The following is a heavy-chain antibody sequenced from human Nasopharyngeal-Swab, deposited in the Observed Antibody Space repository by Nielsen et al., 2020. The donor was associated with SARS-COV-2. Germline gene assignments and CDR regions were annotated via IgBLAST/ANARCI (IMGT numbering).Heavy chain of an antibody. CDR2: INHSGST. CDR1: GGSISSSNW. D-gene: IGHD3-22*01. Sequence: SETLSLTCAVSGGSISSSNWWSWVRQPPGKGLEWIGEINHSGSTNYNPSLKSRVTISVDTSKNQFSLKLSSVTAADTAVYYCARSTNDRIDPWGQGTLVTVSS. V-gene: IGHV4-4*02. J-gene: IGHJ5*02. CDR3: ARSTNDRIDP.